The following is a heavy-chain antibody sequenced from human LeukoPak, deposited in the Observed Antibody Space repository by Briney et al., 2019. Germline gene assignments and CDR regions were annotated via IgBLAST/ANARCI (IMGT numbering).Heavy chain of an antibody. V-gene: IGHV5-10-1*01. Sequence: GESLLISCKGSGYSSTSYWISWVRQLPGKGLEWMGTIDPSDSYTNYSPSFQGHVTISADKSISTAYLQWSSLKASDTAIYYCTRQRYYYDFSGNYYHYWGQGTLVTVSS. CDR3: TRQRYYYDFSGNYYHY. D-gene: IGHD3-22*01. CDR1: GYSSTSYW. CDR2: IDPSDSYT. J-gene: IGHJ4*02.